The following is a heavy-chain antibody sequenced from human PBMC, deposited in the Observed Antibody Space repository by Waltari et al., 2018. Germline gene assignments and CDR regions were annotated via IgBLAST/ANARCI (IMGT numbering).Heavy chain of an antibody. J-gene: IGHJ6*02. CDR3: VRLEDCTGPGGHCYSGDPFALDV. Sequence: QVQLQQWGAGLLQSSETLSLTCAVYGGSFSCSYWGWLRTPPGEGLEWIGEINHAGYTNHNPSLRSRVTMSADSSKSQFSLKLNSVTAADTAVYYCVRLEDCTGPGGHCYSGDPFALDVWGQGTTVTVSS. V-gene: IGHV4-34*02. CDR2: INHAGYT. CDR1: GGSFSCSY. D-gene: IGHD2-15*01.